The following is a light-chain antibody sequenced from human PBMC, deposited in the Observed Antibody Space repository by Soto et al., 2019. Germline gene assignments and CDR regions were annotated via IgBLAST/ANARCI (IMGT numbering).Light chain of an antibody. CDR3: QHSFSTPLS. CDR2: AAS. Sequence: DIQMTQSPSSLSASVGDRITITCRASQSVSTSVTWYQHKPGRAPKALISAASSLQSGVPSRFSGSGSGTDFTLTSSSLQPEVVASYYCQHSFSTPLSFGGGTHVEIK. V-gene: IGKV1-39*01. CDR1: QSVSTS. J-gene: IGKJ4*01.